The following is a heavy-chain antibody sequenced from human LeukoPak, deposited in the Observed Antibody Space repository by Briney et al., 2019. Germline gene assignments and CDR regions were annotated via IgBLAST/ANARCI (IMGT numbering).Heavy chain of an antibody. V-gene: IGHV4-39*07. D-gene: IGHD6-6*01. CDR3: ASGSSAEYYFDY. CDR2: IYYSGST. CDR1: GGSISSSSYY. J-gene: IGHJ4*02. Sequence: SETLSLTCTVSGGSISSSSYYWGWIRQPPGKGLEWIGSIYYSGSTYYNPSLKSRVTISVDTSKNQFSLKLSSVTAADTAVYYCASGSSAEYYFDYWAREPWSPSPQ.